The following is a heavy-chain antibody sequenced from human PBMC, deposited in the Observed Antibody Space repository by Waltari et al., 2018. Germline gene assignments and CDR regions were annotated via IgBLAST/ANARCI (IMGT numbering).Heavy chain of an antibody. V-gene: IGHV3-7*01. CDR2: INQDGRGK. J-gene: IGHJ4*02. CDR3: TRGGDDSSWYWRN. Sequence: EVQLVESGGGLVQPGGSLRLSCAASGFTFSNTWMTWVRQAPGKGREWVAKINQDGRGKYSGESVKGRFTISRDNAKNSLYLQLNSLRADDTAVYYCTRGGDDSSWYWRNWGQGTLVTVSS. D-gene: IGHD6-13*01. CDR1: GFTFSNTW.